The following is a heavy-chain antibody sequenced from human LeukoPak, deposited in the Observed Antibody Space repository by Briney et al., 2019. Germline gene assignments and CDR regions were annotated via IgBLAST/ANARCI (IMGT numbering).Heavy chain of an antibody. CDR2: ISVRSNYI. D-gene: IGHD3-22*01. V-gene: IGHV3-21*01. CDR1: GYTFSSYS. CDR3: VRLRRNSDTSGYYYYYDF. J-gene: IGHJ4*02. Sequence: GGSLRLSCAASGYTFSSYSINWVRQAPGKGLEWVSSISVRSNYIYYADSVRGRFTISRDDARDSLYLQMNSLRAEDTAVYYCVRLRRNSDTSGYYYYYDFWGQGTLVTVSS.